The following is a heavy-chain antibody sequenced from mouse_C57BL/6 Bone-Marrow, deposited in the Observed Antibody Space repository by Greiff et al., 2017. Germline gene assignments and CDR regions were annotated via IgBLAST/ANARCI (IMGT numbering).Heavy chain of an antibody. D-gene: IGHD1-3*01. CDR2: INPSSGYT. CDR3: AREAWIKASLYAMDY. V-gene: IGHV1-7*01. CDR1: GYTFTSSW. J-gene: IGHJ4*01. Sequence: QVQLQQSGAELAKPGASVTLSCKASGYTFTSSWMHWVKQRPGQGLEWIGYINPSSGYTKYNQKFKDKATLTADKSSSTAYMQLSSLTYEDSAVYYCAREAWIKASLYAMDYWGQGTSVTVSS.